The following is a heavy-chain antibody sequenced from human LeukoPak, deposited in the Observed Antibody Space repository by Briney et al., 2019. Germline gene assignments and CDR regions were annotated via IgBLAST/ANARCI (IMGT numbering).Heavy chain of an antibody. J-gene: IGHJ3*02. CDR3: ARERRGYSYGLNDAFDI. CDR1: GFTFSSYA. V-gene: IGHV3-30*04. CDR2: ISYNGSNK. Sequence: PGGSLRLSCAASGFTFSSYAMHWVRQAPGKGLEWVAVISYNGSNKYYADSVKGRFTISRDNSKNTLYLQMNSLRAEDTAVYYCARERRGYSYGLNDAFDIWGQGTMVT. D-gene: IGHD5-18*01.